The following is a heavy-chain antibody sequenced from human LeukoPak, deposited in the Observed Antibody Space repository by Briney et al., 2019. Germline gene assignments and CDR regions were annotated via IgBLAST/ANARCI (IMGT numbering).Heavy chain of an antibody. CDR1: GFTFRSYA. Sequence: GGSVTLSCAASGFTFRSYAMSGVRQAPGKGLESVSDLSGSGGNTYYADSVKGRFTISRDNSKNTLHLQMSSLRAEDTAVYDCAKSRTPYRGGDCYYFDYWGQGTLVTVSS. CDR2: LSGSGGNT. D-gene: IGHD2-21*02. J-gene: IGHJ4*02. V-gene: IGHV3-23*01. CDR3: AKSRTPYRGGDCYYFDY.